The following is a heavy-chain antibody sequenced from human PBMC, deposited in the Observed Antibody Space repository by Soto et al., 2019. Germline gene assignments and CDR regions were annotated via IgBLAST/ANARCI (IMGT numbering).Heavy chain of an antibody. Sequence: SETLSLTCAVYGGSFSGDYWSWIRQPPGKGLEWIGEIHHSGRTNYNPSLKSRVTISADTSKNQLSLKLSSVTAADTAVYYCSLKKRAATAFDTWGQGTLVTISS. CDR3: SLKKRAATAFDT. J-gene: IGHJ4*02. CDR2: IHHSGRT. CDR1: GGSFSGDY. D-gene: IGHD2-21*02. V-gene: IGHV4-34*01.